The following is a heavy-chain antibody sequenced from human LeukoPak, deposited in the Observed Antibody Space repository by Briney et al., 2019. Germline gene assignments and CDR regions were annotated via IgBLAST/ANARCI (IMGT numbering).Heavy chain of an antibody. CDR1: GYTFTSYG. D-gene: IGHD4-17*01. J-gene: IGHJ3*02. V-gene: IGHV1-18*04. Sequence: GASVKVSCTASGYTFTSYGIGWVRQAPGQGLEWMGWISAYNGNTNYAQRLQGRVTMTTDTSTSTAYMELRSLRSDDTAVYYCARDPTDAFDIWGQGTMVTVSS. CDR2: ISAYNGNT. CDR3: ARDPTDAFDI.